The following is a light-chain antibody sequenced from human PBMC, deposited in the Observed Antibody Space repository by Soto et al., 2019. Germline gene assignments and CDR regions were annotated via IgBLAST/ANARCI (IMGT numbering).Light chain of an antibody. V-gene: IGKV3-15*01. CDR3: QQYNNWPPMYT. CDR1: QSISTK. J-gene: IGKJ2*01. Sequence: EIVMTQSPASLSVSPGERATLSCRASQSISTKIVWYQQKPGQAPRLLIYGASTRATGVPARFSGSGSGTEFALNISSLQSEDFAVYYCQQYNNWPPMYTFGQGTKLE. CDR2: GAS.